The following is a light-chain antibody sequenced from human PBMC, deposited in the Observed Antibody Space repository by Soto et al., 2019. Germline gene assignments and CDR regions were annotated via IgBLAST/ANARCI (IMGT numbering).Light chain of an antibody. V-gene: IGKV3-15*01. J-gene: IGKJ4*01. CDR2: GAS. CDR1: QSLRSN. Sequence: EVVMTQSPATLSVCPGERVSLXCRASQSLRSNFAWYQQKTGESPRPLTYGASTRAKGSPARFSGSGSATAFTRTISSLQSEDFAVYYGYQRSNWPPTFGGGTKVDIK. CDR3: YQRSNWPPT.